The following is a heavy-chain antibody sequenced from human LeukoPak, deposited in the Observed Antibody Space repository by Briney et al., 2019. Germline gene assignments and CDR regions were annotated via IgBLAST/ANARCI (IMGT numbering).Heavy chain of an antibody. J-gene: IGHJ4*02. V-gene: IGHV1-46*01. CDR2: INPSGGST. CDR1: GYTFTSYY. Sequence: ASVKVSCKASGYTFTSYYMHWVRQAPGQGLEWMGIINPSGGSTSYAQKFQGRVTMTRDTSTSTVYMELSSLRSEDTAMYYCALLQLERSFDYWGQGTLVTVSS. D-gene: IGHD1-1*01. CDR3: ALLQLERSFDY.